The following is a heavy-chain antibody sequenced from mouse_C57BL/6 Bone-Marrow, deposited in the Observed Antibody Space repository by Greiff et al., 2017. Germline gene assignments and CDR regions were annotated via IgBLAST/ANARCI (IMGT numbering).Heavy chain of an antibody. D-gene: IGHD1-1*01. Sequence: QVQLQQPGAELVRPGTSVKLSCKASGYTFTSYWMHWVKQRPGQGLEWIGVIDPSDSYTNYNQKFKGKATLTVDTSSSTAYMQLSSLTSEDSAVYYCARWDYGGAYWGQGTLVTVSA. CDR2: IDPSDSYT. J-gene: IGHJ3*01. CDR3: ARWDYGGAY. CDR1: GYTFTSYW. V-gene: IGHV1-59*01.